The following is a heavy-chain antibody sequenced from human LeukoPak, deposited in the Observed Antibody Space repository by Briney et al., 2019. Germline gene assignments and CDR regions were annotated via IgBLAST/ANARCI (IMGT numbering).Heavy chain of an antibody. CDR3: ARHAYYYDSSGYLPYYFDY. J-gene: IGHJ4*02. CDR1: GGSISSYY. Sequence: SETLSLTCTVSGGSISSYYWSWIRQPPGKGLEWIGYIYSSGSTNYNPSLKSRVTISVDTSKNQFSLKLNSVTAADTAVYYCARHAYYYDSSGYLPYYFDYWGPGTLVTVSS. V-gene: IGHV4-59*08. CDR2: IYSSGST. D-gene: IGHD3-22*01.